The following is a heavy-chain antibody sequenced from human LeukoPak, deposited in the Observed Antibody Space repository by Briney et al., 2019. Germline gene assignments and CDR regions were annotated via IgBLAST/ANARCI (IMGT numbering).Heavy chain of an antibody. J-gene: IGHJ4*02. D-gene: IGHD2-21*02. Sequence: PGGSLRLSCAASGFTFDDYVMHWVRQAPGKGLEWVSGISWNSGSIGYADSVKGRFTISRDNAKNSLYLQMNSLRAEDTALYYCANWVTGWGQGTLVTVSS. CDR2: ISWNSGSI. V-gene: IGHV3-9*01. CDR1: GFTFDDYV. CDR3: ANWVTG.